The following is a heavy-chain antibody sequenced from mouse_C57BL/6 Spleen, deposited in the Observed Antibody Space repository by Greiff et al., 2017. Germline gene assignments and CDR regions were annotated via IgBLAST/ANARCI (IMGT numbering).Heavy chain of an antibody. V-gene: IGHV1-52*01. J-gene: IGHJ2*01. CDR3: AGGDSLFDY. CDR2: IDPSDCGT. Sequence: QVQLQQPGAELVRPGSSVKVSCKASGYTFTSYWMQWVKQRPIQGLAWIGIIDPSDCGTHYNEKFKDKATLTVDKSSSTAYMQLSSLTSEHSAVXYSAGGDSLFDYWGQGTTLTVSS. CDR1: GYTFTSYW. D-gene: IGHD6-2*01.